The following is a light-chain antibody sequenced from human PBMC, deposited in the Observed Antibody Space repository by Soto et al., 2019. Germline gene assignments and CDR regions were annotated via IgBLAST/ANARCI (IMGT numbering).Light chain of an antibody. J-gene: IGLJ1*01. Sequence: LTQPRSVSGSPGQSVSISCTGTSSDVGRYSYVSWYQQHPGKAPKLMIYDVSERPSGVPDRFSGSKSGNTASLTISGLQAEDEADYYCCSYAGTYTGVFGTGTKSPS. CDR2: DVS. V-gene: IGLV2-11*01. CDR3: CSYAGTYTGV. CDR1: SSDVGRYSY.